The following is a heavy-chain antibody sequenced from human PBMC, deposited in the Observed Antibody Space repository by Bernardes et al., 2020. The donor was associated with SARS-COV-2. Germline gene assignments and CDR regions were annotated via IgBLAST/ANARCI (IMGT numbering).Heavy chain of an antibody. CDR3: ACGGGWVFDY. V-gene: IGHV3-23*01. D-gene: IGHD2-21*02. J-gene: IGHJ4*02. Sequence: GGSLRLSCAASGFTFSSFAMSWVRQAPGKGLEWVSTVSASGRGTYYADSVKGRFTISRDNSKNTQYLHMNSLRAEDTAIYYCACGGGWVFDYWGQGTLVTVSP. CDR1: GFTFSSFA. CDR2: VSASGRGT.